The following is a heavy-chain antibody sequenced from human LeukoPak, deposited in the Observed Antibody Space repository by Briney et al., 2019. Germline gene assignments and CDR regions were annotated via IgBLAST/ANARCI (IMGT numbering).Heavy chain of an antibody. Sequence: SETLSLTCTVSGGSISSGGYYWSWIRQHPGKGLEWIGYIYYSGSTYYNPSLKSRVAISVDTSKNQFSLKLSSVTAADTAVYYCARDKNFFSNWFDPWGQGTLVTVSS. CDR3: ARDKNFFSNWFDP. CDR2: IYYSGST. CDR1: GGSISSGGYY. J-gene: IGHJ5*02. D-gene: IGHD2/OR15-2a*01. V-gene: IGHV4-31*03.